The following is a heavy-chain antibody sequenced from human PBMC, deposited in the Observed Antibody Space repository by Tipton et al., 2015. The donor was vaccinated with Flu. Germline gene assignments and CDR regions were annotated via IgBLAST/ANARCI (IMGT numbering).Heavy chain of an antibody. CDR2: IYTSGNT. J-gene: IGHJ4*02. CDR1: GGSISSSSHY. Sequence: TLSLTCTVSGGSISSSSHYWGWIRQPPGKGLEWIGRIYTSGNTNYSPSLKSRVTMSVDTSKNQFSLKLSSMTAADTAVYYCARGQGNRGWRYFDYWGQGTLVTVSS. D-gene: IGHD6-19*01. V-gene: IGHV4-61*02. CDR3: ARGQGNRGWRYFDY.